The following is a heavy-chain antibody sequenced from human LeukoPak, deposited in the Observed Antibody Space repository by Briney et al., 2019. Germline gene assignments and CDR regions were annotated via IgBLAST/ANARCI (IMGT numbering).Heavy chain of an antibody. J-gene: IGHJ5*02. CDR3: ARIGSTLRWFDP. Sequence: SETLSLTCTVSGGSISSSSYYWGWIRQPPGKGLEWIGSIYYSGSTYYNPSLKSRVTISVDTSKNQFSLKLSSVTAADTAVYYCARIGSTLRWFDPWGQGTLVTVSS. V-gene: IGHV4-39*07. CDR1: GGSISSSSYY. D-gene: IGHD2-15*01. CDR2: IYYSGST.